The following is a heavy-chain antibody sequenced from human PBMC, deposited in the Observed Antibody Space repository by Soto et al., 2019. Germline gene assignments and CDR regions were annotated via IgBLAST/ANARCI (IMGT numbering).Heavy chain of an antibody. CDR1: GYTFTSYY. J-gene: IGHJ6*02. D-gene: IGHD3-3*01. CDR3: ASVLRFLGWSSYYYYGMDV. V-gene: IGHV1-46*01. CDR2: INPSGGST. Sequence: GASVKVSCKASGYTFTSYYMHWVRQAPGQGLEWMGIINPSGGSTSYAQKFQGRVTMTRDTSTSTVYMELSSLRSEDTAVYYCASVLRFLGWSSYYYYGMDVWGQGTTVTVSS.